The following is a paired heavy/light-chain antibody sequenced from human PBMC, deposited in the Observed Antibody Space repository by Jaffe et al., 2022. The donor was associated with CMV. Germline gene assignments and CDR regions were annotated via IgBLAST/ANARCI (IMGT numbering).Light chain of an antibody. CDR3: QQRKYWPPLT. V-gene: IGKV3-11*01. CDR1: QSVDRF. Sequence: ETVLTQSPATLSLSPGERATLSCRASQSVDRFVAWYQQKPGQAPRLLIYDATNRATGIPDRFSGSGSGADFTLTISSLEPEDFAVYYCQQRKYWPPLTFGGGTKVEMK. J-gene: IGKJ4*01. CDR2: DAT.
Heavy chain of an antibody. CDR1: GGAISGSGHL. J-gene: IGHJ3*02. Sequence: QLQLQESGPGLVKASETLSLTCSVSGGAISGSGHLWGWIRQPPGRGLEWIGSFRDSGRKSTNYSPSLRSRVTISIDSSKNQFSLSLTSVTAADTAVYYCARHSDTVGITAFDIWGQGTMVTVSS. CDR3: ARHSDTVGITAFDI. D-gene: IGHD1-26*01. CDR2: FRDSGRKST. V-gene: IGHV4-39*01.